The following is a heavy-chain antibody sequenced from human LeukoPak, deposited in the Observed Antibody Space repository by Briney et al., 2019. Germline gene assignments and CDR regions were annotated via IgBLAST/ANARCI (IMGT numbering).Heavy chain of an antibody. D-gene: IGHD6-19*01. Sequence: SETLSLTCAVYGGSFSGYYWSWIRQPPGKGLEWIGEINHSGSTNYNPSLKSRVTISVDTSKNQFSLKLSSVTAADTAVYYCARGEGYSSGWYFSTRYYGMDVSGQGTTVTVFS. CDR2: INHSGST. CDR1: GGSFSGYY. CDR3: ARGEGYSSGWYFSTRYYGMDV. V-gene: IGHV4-34*01. J-gene: IGHJ6*02.